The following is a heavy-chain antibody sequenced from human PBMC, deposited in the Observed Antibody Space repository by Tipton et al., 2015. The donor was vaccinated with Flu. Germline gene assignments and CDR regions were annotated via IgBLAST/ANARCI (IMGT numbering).Heavy chain of an antibody. D-gene: IGHD5-18*01. Sequence: TLSLTCTVSGGSISSYYWSWIRQPAGKGLEWIGRIYTSGSTNYNPSLKSRVTISVDTSKNQFSLKLSSVTAADTAVYYCARRRKKGYSYGYVQFDYWGQGTLVTVSS. CDR2: IYTSGST. V-gene: IGHV4-4*07. J-gene: IGHJ4*02. CDR1: GGSISSYY. CDR3: ARRRKKGYSYGYVQFDY.